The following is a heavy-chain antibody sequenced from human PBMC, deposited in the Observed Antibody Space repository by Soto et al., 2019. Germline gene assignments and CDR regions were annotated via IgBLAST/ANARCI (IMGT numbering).Heavy chain of an antibody. V-gene: IGHV3-48*02. CDR1: GFTFSSNS. CDR3: ARDWQLIGYWSGGSCAKAGGY. D-gene: IGHD2-15*01. Sequence: EVQLVESGGGLVQPGGSLRLSCAASGFTFSSNSMNWVRQAPGKGLEWVSYISSSSSTIYYADSVKGRFTISSDNAKNSLYLQMNSLRDEDTAGYYCARDWQLIGYWSGGSCAKAGGYWGQGTLVTVSS. CDR2: ISSSSSTI. J-gene: IGHJ4*02.